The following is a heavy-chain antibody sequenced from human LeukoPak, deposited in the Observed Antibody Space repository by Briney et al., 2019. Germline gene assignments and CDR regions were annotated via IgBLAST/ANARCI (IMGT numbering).Heavy chain of an antibody. CDR1: GGSISSYY. CDR3: ARDIPTNWGAVDAFDI. V-gene: IGHV4-59*01. Sequence: SETLSLTCTVSGGSISSYYWSWIRQPPGKGLEWIGYIYYSGSTNYNPSPKSRVTISVDTSKNQFSLKLSSVTAADTAVYYCARDIPTNWGAVDAFDIWGQGTMVTVSS. J-gene: IGHJ3*02. CDR2: IYYSGST. D-gene: IGHD7-27*01.